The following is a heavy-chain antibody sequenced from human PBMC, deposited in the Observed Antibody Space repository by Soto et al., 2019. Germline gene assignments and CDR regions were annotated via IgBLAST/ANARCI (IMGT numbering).Heavy chain of an antibody. J-gene: IGHJ4*02. CDR1: GFTVSSNY. Sequence: GGSLRLSCAASGFTVSSNYMSWVRQAPGKGLEWVSVIYSGGSTYYADSVKGRFTISRDNSKNTLYLQMNSLRAEDTAVYYCARSPRDYAASHSYFDTWGQGTLVTFSS. CDR3: ARSPRDYAASHSYFDT. CDR2: IYSGGST. V-gene: IGHV3-53*01. D-gene: IGHD4-17*01.